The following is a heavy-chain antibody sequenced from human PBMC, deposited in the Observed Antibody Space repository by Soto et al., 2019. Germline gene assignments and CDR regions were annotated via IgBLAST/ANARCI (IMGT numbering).Heavy chain of an antibody. J-gene: IGHJ6*02. D-gene: IGHD2-2*01. CDR1: FS. V-gene: IGHV3-21*01. Sequence: FSMNWVRQAPGKGLEWVASIGSSGGYIFYADSVKGRFTISRDNAKKSLDLQINSLRAEDTAVYYCAREKKHQSLGGRFGMDVWGQGTTVTVSS. CDR3: AREKKHQSLGGRFGMDV. CDR2: IGSSGGYI.